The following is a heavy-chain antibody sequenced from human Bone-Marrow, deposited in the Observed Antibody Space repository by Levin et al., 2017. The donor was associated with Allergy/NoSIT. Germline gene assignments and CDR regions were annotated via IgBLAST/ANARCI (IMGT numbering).Heavy chain of an antibody. CDR2: INWSGGSI. V-gene: IGHV3-20*04. D-gene: IGHD3-16*01. Sequence: SCTASGFNFDEYAMTWVRQGPGKGLEWVSGINWSGGSIGYRDSVKGRFTISRDNAKNSVYLQMNSLRVDDTAFYYCARGRLGEVFDFWGQGTLVTVSS. CDR1: GFNFDEYA. CDR3: ARGRLGEVFDF. J-gene: IGHJ4*02.